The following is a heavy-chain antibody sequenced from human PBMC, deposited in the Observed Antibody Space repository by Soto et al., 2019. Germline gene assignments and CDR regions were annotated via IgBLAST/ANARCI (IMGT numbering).Heavy chain of an antibody. D-gene: IGHD1-7*01. V-gene: IGHV3-30*18. CDR2: TTYDGSFQ. CDR3: AKDRVGGTFYTPLAF. J-gene: IGHJ4*02. CDR1: GFNFDNYG. Sequence: CQASGFNFDNYGVHWVRQAPGKGLEWVAVTTYDGSFQYYADSVKGRFTISRDNSKNTLSLHLNTLKPEDTAVYHCAKDRVGGTFYTPLAFWGQGTLVTVSS.